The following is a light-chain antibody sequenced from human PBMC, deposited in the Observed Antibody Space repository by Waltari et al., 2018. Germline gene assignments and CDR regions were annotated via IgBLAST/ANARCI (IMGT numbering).Light chain of an antibody. J-gene: IGLJ1*01. CDR3: SSYTSSSTRV. Sequence: QSALTQPASVSGSPGQSITISCTGTNSDVGGYNYVSWYQQHPGKAPKLMIYEVSNRPAGFSNRFAGSKSGNTAALTISGLQAEDEADYYCSSYTSSSTRVFGTGTKVTVL. V-gene: IGLV2-14*01. CDR1: NSDVGGYNY. CDR2: EVS.